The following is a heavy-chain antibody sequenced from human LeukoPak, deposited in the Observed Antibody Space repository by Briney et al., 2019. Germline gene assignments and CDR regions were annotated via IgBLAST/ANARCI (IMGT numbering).Heavy chain of an antibody. V-gene: IGHV1-2*02. CDR3: ARANFLSCSSTSCLFDY. CDR2: INPVSGGT. J-gene: IGHJ4*02. D-gene: IGHD2-2*01. Sequence: GASVKVSCKASEYTFTDYYLHWVRQALGQGSEWMGWINPVSGGTNYVQKFQGRVTMTRDTSISTAYMELSRLRSDDTAVYYCARANFLSCSSTSCLFDYWGQGTLVTVSS. CDR1: EYTFTDYY.